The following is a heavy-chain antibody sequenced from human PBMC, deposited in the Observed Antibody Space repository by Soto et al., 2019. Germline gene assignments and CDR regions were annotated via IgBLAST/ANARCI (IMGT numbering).Heavy chain of an antibody. Sequence: QVQLVQSGAEVKKPGSSVKVSCKASGGTFSSYAISCVRQAPGQGLEWMGVIIPIFGTANYAQKFQGRVTITADEYTRTAYMELSSLRSEDTAVYYCEARPAPRSQYNCFDPWGQGTMVTVSS. CDR1: GGTFSSYA. V-gene: IGHV1-69*12. D-gene: IGHD6-6*01. J-gene: IGHJ5*02. CDR3: EARPAPRSQYNCFDP. CDR2: IIPIFGTA.